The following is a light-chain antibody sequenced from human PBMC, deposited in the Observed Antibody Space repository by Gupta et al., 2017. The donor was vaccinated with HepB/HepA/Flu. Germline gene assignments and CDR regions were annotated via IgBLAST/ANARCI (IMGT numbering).Light chain of an antibody. J-gene: IGKJ1*01. Sequence: DIVMTQSPDSLAVSLGGRATINCRSSQSILDRYNNQLHLAWYQLKPGQPPKLLISWAATRESGGADRFSGSGSATDFTLTISSLQAEDVAVYFCQQYFNSPWTFGQGTKVEIK. CDR2: WAA. CDR1: QSILDRYNNQLH. V-gene: IGKV4-1*01. CDR3: QQYFNSPWT.